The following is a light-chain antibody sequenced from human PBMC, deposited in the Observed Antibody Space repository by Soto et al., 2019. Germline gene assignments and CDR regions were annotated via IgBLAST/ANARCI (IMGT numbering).Light chain of an antibody. J-gene: IGKJ1*01. Sequence: EVVLTQSPATLSVSPGDRGTLSCRASQYIGSAVAWYHQRSGQAPRLLIFDASIRVPTTPARFSGSVSGTESTLTISSLESQDFAVHFCQQYGDRPRKFGKGTKVDI. CDR3: QQYGDRPRK. CDR2: DAS. V-gene: IGKV3-15*01. CDR1: QYIGSA.